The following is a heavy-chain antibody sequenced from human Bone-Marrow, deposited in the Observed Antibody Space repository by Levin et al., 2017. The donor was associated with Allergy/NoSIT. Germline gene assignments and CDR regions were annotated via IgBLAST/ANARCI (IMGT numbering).Heavy chain of an antibody. CDR3: ARNRNWNDPNVWYFDL. Sequence: PGGSLRLSCAASGFTFSDFFMSWIRHAPGKGLEWLSDITNVNVYTSYADSVKGRFTVSRDNARNSLYLQMNSLRAEDTAVYYCARNRNWNDPNVWYFDLWGRGTLVTVSS. CDR2: ITNVNVYT. V-gene: IGHV3-11*03. CDR1: GFTFSDFF. D-gene: IGHD1-20*01. J-gene: IGHJ2*01.